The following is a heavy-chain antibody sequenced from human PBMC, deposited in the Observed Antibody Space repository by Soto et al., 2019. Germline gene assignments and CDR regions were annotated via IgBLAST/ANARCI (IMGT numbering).Heavy chain of an antibody. CDR3: ARDSGYGYDAFDI. J-gene: IGHJ3*02. CDR1: GGTFSSYT. D-gene: IGHD5-12*01. V-gene: IGHV1-69*04. CDR2: IIPILGIA. Sequence: GASVKVSCKSSGGTFSSYTISWVRQAPGQGLEWMGRIIPILGIANYAQKFQGRVTITADKSTSTAYMELSSLRSEDTAVYYCARDSGYGYDAFDIWGQGTMVTVSS.